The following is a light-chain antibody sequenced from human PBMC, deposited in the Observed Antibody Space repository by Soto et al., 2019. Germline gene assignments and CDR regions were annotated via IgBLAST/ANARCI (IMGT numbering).Light chain of an antibody. V-gene: IGKV1-39*01. Sequence: IQMTQSPSSLSASVVGRVSITCRASQSISNYLNWYQQKPGKAPKLLIYAASTLQSGVPSRFSGSGSGTDFTLTISSLQPEDFATYYCQQSYSTPHTFGQGTKVDIK. J-gene: IGKJ2*01. CDR3: QQSYSTPHT. CDR1: QSISNY. CDR2: AAS.